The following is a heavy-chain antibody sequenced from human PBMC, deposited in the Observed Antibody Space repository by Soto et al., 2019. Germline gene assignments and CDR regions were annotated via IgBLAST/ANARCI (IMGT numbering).Heavy chain of an antibody. J-gene: IGHJ6*03. V-gene: IGHV3-48*01. CDR1: GFTFSSYS. CDR3: AREVNDIVVVPAARGGPEPYYMDV. D-gene: IGHD2-2*01. CDR2: ISSSSSTI. Sequence: GGSLRLSCAASGFTFSSYSMNWVRQAPGKGLEWVSYISSSSSTIYYADSVKGRFTISRDNAKNSLYLQMNSLRAEDTAVYYCAREVNDIVVVPAARGGPEPYYMDVWGKGTTVTVSS.